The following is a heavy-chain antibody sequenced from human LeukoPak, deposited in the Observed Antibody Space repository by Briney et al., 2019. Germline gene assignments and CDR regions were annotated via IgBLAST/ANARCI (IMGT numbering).Heavy chain of an antibody. CDR2: FDPEDGET. Sequence: GASVKVSCKVSGYTLTELSMHWVRQAPGKGLEWMGGFDPEDGETVYAQKFQGRVTMTEDTSTDTAYMDLSSLRSEDTAVYYCTTVPLDSSTTWFDPWGQGTLVTVSS. J-gene: IGHJ5*02. D-gene: IGHD3-22*01. CDR3: TTVPLDSSTTWFDP. CDR1: GYTLTELS. V-gene: IGHV1-24*01.